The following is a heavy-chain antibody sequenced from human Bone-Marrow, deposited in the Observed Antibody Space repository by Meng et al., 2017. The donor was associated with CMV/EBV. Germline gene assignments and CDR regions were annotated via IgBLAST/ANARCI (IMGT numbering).Heavy chain of an antibody. J-gene: IGHJ4*02. Sequence: SETLSLTCAVYGGSFSGYYWSWIRQPPGKGLEWIGEINHSGSTNYNPSLKSRVTISADTSKNQFSLKLSSVTAADTAVYYCARSGGPLEGDYWGQGTLVTVSS. D-gene: IGHD1-26*01. V-gene: IGHV4-34*01. CDR2: INHSGST. CDR3: ARSGGPLEGDY. CDR1: GGSFSGYY.